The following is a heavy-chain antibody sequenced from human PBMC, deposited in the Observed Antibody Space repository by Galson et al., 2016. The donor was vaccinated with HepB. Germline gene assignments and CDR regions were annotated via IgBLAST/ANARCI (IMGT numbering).Heavy chain of an antibody. CDR3: ASASRPSFVDY. J-gene: IGHJ4*02. CDR1: GYTLSDLS. V-gene: IGHV1-24*01. Sequence: SVKVSCKVSGYTLSDLSMHWVRQAPGKGLEWMGGFDPEVGDTVYAQKFQGRVTMTEDTSTDTAYMALSSLGAEDTAIYYCASASRPSFVDYWGQGTLVTVSS. CDR2: FDPEVGDT. D-gene: IGHD2-2*01.